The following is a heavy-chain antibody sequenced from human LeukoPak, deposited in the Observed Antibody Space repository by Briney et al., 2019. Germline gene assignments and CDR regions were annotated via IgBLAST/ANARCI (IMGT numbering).Heavy chain of an antibody. V-gene: IGHV3-48*01. Sequence: GGSLRLSCAASGSSFSTYAMNWVRQAPGKGLEWVSYISSSGITIYNADSVKGRFTISRDNAKKSLSLQMNSLRVEDTAVYYCAGGTGYTYGLDYWGQGTLVTV. J-gene: IGHJ4*02. CDR1: GSSFSTYA. CDR2: ISSSGITI. D-gene: IGHD5-18*01. CDR3: AGGTGYTYGLDY.